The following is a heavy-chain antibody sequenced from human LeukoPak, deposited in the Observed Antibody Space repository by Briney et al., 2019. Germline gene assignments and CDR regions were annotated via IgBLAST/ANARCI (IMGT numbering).Heavy chain of an antibody. CDR3: ARVASSTSHRHSWFDP. D-gene: IGHD2-2*01. CDR1: GGSISSGGYY. J-gene: IGHJ5*02. CDR2: IYYSGST. Sequence: SQTLSLTCTVSGGSISSGGYYWSWIRQHPGKGLEWIGYIYYSGSTYYNPSLKSRVTISVDTSKNQFSLKLSSVTAADTAVYYCARVASSTSHRHSWFDPWGQGTLVTVSS. V-gene: IGHV4-31*03.